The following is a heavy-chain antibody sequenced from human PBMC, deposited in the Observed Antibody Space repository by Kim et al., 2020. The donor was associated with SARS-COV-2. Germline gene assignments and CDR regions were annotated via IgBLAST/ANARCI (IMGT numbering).Heavy chain of an antibody. Sequence: SETLSLTCTVSGGSISSGGYYWSWIRQHPGKGLEWIGYIYYSGSTYYNPSLKSRVTISVDTSKNQFSLKLSSVTAADTAVYYCARDSHYGGNRLFDYWGQGTLVTVSS. D-gene: IGHD4-17*01. CDR1: GGSISSGGYY. CDR3: ARDSHYGGNRLFDY. CDR2: IYYSGST. J-gene: IGHJ4*02. V-gene: IGHV4-31*03.